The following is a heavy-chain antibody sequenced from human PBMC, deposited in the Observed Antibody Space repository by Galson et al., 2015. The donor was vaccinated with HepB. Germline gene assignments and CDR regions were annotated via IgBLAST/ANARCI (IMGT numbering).Heavy chain of an antibody. CDR3: VRASQYDDFGSGYYLTCFDP. CDR1: GYTFTSYG. CDR2: INRNSGNT. J-gene: IGHJ5*02. Sequence: SVRVSCEASGYTFTSYGISWVRQAPGQGLEWVGWINRNSGNTVYAQKFQGRVTITMNTSIRTAYMELSILRSEDTAVYYCVRASQYDDFGSGYYLTCFDPWGQGTLVTVSS. V-gene: IGHV1-8*03. D-gene: IGHD3-3*01.